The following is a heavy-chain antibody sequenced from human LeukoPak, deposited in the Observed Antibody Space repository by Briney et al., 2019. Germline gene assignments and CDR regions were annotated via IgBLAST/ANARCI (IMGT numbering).Heavy chain of an antibody. CDR2: ISSSGSTI. V-gene: IGHV3-48*03. D-gene: IGHD2-2*01. CDR3: AGDPCPDGFDY. CDR1: GFTFNSYE. Sequence: PGGSLRHPCAACGFTFNSYEMNWVRQAPGKGLEWVSYISSSGSTIYYADSVKGRFTISRDNAKNSLYLQMNSLRAEDTAVCYCAGDPCPDGFDYWGLGTLVTVSS. J-gene: IGHJ4*02.